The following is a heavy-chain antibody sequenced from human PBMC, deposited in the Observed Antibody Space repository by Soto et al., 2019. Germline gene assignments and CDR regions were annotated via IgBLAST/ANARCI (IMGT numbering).Heavy chain of an antibody. V-gene: IGHV4-4*02. D-gene: IGHD2-21*02. CDR3: ARDLWGYCGTDCYPLDV. CDR2: MHHSGSI. CDR1: GDSITNNKW. Sequence: SETLSLTCSVSGDSITNNKWWSWVRQPPGKGLEWIGEMHHSGSIHYNAPLKSRATISVDKSRNQFSLKLNSVTAADTAVYYCARDLWGYCGTDCYPLDVWGQGTTVTVSS. J-gene: IGHJ6*02.